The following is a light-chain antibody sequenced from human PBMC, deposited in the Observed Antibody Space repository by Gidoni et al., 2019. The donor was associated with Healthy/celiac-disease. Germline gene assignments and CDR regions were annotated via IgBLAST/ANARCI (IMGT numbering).Light chain of an antibody. Sequence: EIVLTQSPATLSLSPGERATLSCGASQSVSSSYLAWYQQKPGLAPRLLIYDASSRATGIPDRFSVSGSGTDFTLTISRLEPEDFAVYYCQQYGSSPKTFGQGTKVEIK. J-gene: IGKJ1*01. CDR1: QSVSSSY. V-gene: IGKV3D-20*01. CDR2: DAS. CDR3: QQYGSSPKT.